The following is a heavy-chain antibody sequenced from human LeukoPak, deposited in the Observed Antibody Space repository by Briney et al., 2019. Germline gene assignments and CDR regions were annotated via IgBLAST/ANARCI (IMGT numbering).Heavy chain of an antibody. CDR2: INHSGST. D-gene: IGHD4-17*01. Sequence: SETLSLTCAVYGGSFSGYYWNWLRQPPGKGLEWIGEINHSGSTNCNPSLKSRVTILVDTSKKQFSLKVSSVTAADTAVYYCARGLPATTVTSANYYGMDVWGQGTTVTVSS. J-gene: IGHJ6*02. CDR3: ARGLPATTVTSANYYGMDV. V-gene: IGHV4-34*01. CDR1: GGSFSGYY.